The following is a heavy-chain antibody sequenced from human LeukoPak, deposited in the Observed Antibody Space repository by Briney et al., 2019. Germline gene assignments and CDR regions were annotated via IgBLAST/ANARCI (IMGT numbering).Heavy chain of an antibody. Sequence: GGSLRLSCAASGFTFSIYAMSWVRQAPGKGLEWVSAISGSGGSTYYADSVKGRFTISRDNSKNTLYLQMNSLRAEDTAVYYCAKAVYSSGWYDYWGQGTLVTVSS. J-gene: IGHJ4*02. CDR1: GFTFSIYA. CDR2: ISGSGGST. V-gene: IGHV3-23*01. D-gene: IGHD6-19*01. CDR3: AKAVYSSGWYDY.